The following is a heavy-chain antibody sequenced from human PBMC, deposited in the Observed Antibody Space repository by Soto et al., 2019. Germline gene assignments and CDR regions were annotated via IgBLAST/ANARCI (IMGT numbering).Heavy chain of an antibody. Sequence: EVQLVESGGGLVKPGGSLRLSCAASGFTFSSYSMNWVRQAPGKGLEWVSSISSSSSYIYYADSVKGRFTISRDNDKNSLYLQMNSLRAEITAVYYCSRDQPGYSYGYGLGYWGQGTLVTVSS. CDR2: ISSSSSYI. CDR3: SRDQPGYSYGYGLGY. D-gene: IGHD5-18*01. V-gene: IGHV3-21*01. J-gene: IGHJ4*02. CDR1: GFTFSSYS.